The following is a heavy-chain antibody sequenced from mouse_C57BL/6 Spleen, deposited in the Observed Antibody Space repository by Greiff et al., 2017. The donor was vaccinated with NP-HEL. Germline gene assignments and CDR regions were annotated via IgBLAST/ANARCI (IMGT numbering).Heavy chain of an antibody. Sequence: QVQLQQPGAELVRPGSSVKLSCKASGYTFTSYWMHWVKQRPIQGLEWIGNIEPSDSETHYNQKFKDKATLTVDKSSSTAYMQLSRLTSEDSSVYYCARSGPPYGGSYGWYFGVWGTGTTVTVSS. CDR1: GYTFTSYW. CDR3: ARSGPPYGGSYGWYFGV. D-gene: IGHD1-1*01. CDR2: IEPSDSET. V-gene: IGHV1-52*01. J-gene: IGHJ1*03.